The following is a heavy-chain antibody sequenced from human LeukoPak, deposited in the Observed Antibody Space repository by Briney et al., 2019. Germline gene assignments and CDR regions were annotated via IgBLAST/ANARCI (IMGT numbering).Heavy chain of an antibody. CDR1: GYTFTSYG. V-gene: IGHV1-18*01. Sequence: ASVKVSCRASGYTFTSYGISWVRQAPGQGLEWMGWISAYNGNTNYAQKLQGRVTMTTDTSTSTAYMELRSLRSDDTAVYYCARKGYGSGWYAIGYDYWGQGTLVTVSS. J-gene: IGHJ4*02. CDR2: ISAYNGNT. D-gene: IGHD6-19*01. CDR3: ARKGYGSGWYAIGYDY.